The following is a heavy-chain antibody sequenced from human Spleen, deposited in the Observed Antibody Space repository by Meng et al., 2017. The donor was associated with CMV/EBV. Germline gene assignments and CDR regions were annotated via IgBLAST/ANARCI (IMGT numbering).Heavy chain of an antibody. CDR1: GGTSSNFV. Sequence: SVKVSCKASGGTSSNFVVSWVRQAPGQGLEWMGGIIPILGVTNYSQKFQDRVTITADKSTSTAYMELSSLRSEDTAVYYCARVKMEVVPAALHKGELDYWGQGTLVTVSS. V-gene: IGHV1-69*10. CDR2: IIPILGVT. CDR3: ARVKMEVVPAALHKGELDY. D-gene: IGHD2-2*02. J-gene: IGHJ4*02.